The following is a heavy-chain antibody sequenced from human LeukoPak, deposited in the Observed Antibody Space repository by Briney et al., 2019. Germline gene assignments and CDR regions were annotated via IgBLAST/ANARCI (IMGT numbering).Heavy chain of an antibody. V-gene: IGHV3-23*01. Sequence: GGSLRLSCAASGLAFSTYSMSWVRQAPGKGLYWVSGISASGSSTSYADSVKGRFTISRDNSKNTLYLQMNSLRAEDTAVYYCAKDAAGHEYWGQGTLVTVPS. D-gene: IGHD6-13*01. CDR3: AKDAAGHEY. J-gene: IGHJ4*02. CDR1: GLAFSTYS. CDR2: ISASGSST.